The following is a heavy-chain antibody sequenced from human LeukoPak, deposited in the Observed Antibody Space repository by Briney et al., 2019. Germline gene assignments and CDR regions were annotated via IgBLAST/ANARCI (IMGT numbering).Heavy chain of an antibody. J-gene: IGHJ4*02. CDR1: GFTFDDYG. Sequence: GGSLRLSCAASGFTFDDYGMSWVRQAPGKGLEWVSRINWNGGSTGYADSVKGRFTISRDNAKNSLYLQMNSLRAEDTALYYCAREEGADYYGSGSPFDYWGQGTLVTVSS. CDR3: AREEGADYYGSGSPFDY. D-gene: IGHD3-10*01. CDR2: INWNGGST. V-gene: IGHV3-20*04.